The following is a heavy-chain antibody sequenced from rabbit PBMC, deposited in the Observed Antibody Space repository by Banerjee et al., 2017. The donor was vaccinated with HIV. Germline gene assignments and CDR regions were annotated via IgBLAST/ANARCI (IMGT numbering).Heavy chain of an antibody. CDR1: GFSFTNKYV. V-gene: IGHV1S45*01. J-gene: IGHJ4*01. D-gene: IGHD1-1*01. CDR3: ARDLACVIGWNFNL. CDR2: INSSSGNT. Sequence: QEQLEESGGDLVKPEGSLTLTCTASGFSFTNKYVMCWVRQAPGKGLEWIACINSSSGNTVYATWAKGRFTISKSSSTTVTLQMTSLTAADTAPYFCARDLACVIGWNFNLWGPVTLVTVS.